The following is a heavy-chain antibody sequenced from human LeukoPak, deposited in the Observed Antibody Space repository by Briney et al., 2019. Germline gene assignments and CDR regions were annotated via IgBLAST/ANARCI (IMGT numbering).Heavy chain of an antibody. D-gene: IGHD6-19*01. CDR2: IYGSGNT. V-gene: IGHV4-61*01. CDR3: ARETSLAGFASGLGFNY. J-gene: IGHJ4*02. CDR1: GGSLSSGSYY. Sequence: PSETLSLTCTVSGGSLSSGSYYWSWIRQPPGKGLEWIGYIYGSGNTNYNPSLKSRVTMSIDTSKNQISLKLTSVTAADTATYYCARETSLAGFASGLGFNYWGQGILVTVSS.